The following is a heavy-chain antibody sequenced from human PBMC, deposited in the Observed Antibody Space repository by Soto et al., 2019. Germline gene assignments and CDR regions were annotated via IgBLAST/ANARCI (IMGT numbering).Heavy chain of an antibody. D-gene: IGHD3-10*01. CDR1: GFTFSSYG. CDR3: ARDRAYGSGDDGMDV. CDR2: IWYDGSNK. J-gene: IGHJ6*02. Sequence: QVQLVESGGGVVQPGRSLRLSCAASGFTFSSYGMHWVRQAPGKGLEWVAVIWYDGSNKYYADSVKGRFTISRDNSKNTLYVQMNSLRAGDTAVYYCARDRAYGSGDDGMDVWGQGPTVTVSS. V-gene: IGHV3-33*01.